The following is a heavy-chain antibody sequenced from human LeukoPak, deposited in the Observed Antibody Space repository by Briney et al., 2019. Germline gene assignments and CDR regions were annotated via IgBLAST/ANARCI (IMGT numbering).Heavy chain of an antibody. Sequence: GGSLRLSCAASGFTFSSYLMYWVRQDPGKGLVWVSRINSDGTSTNYADSVKGRFTFSRDNAKNTLFLQMNSLRAEDTAVYYCARGGIRFIDYWGQGTLVTVSS. CDR2: INSDGTST. CDR1: GFTFSSYL. J-gene: IGHJ4*02. D-gene: IGHD3-10*01. V-gene: IGHV3-74*01. CDR3: ARGGIRFIDY.